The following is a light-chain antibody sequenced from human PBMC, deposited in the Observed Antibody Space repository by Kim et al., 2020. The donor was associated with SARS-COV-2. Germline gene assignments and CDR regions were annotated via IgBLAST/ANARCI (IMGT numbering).Light chain of an antibody. J-gene: IGLJ3*02. CDR3: QSYDDNIWV. V-gene: IGLV6-57*01. CDR2: EDH. Sequence: NFMLTQSHSVSASPGKTVIISCTRSSGSIVSDFVQWFQQRPGSSPTTVIYEDHKRPSGVPDRFSASVDSPSNSASLTISGLRAEDEADYYCQSYDDNIWVFGGGTQLTVL. CDR1: SGSIVSDF.